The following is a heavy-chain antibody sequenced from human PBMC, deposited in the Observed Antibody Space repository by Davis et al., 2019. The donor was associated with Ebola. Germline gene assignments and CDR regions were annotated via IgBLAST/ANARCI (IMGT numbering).Heavy chain of an antibody. J-gene: IGHJ4*02. CDR1: GGSFSGYY. CDR3: ARHWRVGYYDSRGGFDY. Sequence: PSETLSLTCAVYGGSFSGYYWSWIRQPPGKGLEWIGEINHSGSTNYNPSLKSRVTISVDTSKNQFSLKLSSVTAADTAVYYCARHWRVGYYDSRGGFDYWGQGTLVTVSS. D-gene: IGHD3-22*01. V-gene: IGHV4-34*01. CDR2: INHSGST.